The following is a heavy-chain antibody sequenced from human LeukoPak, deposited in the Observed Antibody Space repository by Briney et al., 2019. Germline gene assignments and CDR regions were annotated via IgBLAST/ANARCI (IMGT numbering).Heavy chain of an antibody. J-gene: IGHJ4*02. Sequence: PGGSLRLSCAASGFTFDDYAMHWVRQAPGKGLEWVSGISWNSGSIGYADSVKGRFTISRDNAKNSLYLQMNSLRAEDTALYYCAKGRFLYRSGLYWVDYWGQGTLVTVSS. CDR3: AKGRFLYRSGLYWVDY. CDR1: GFTFDDYA. V-gene: IGHV3-9*01. CDR2: ISWNSGSI. D-gene: IGHD6-19*01.